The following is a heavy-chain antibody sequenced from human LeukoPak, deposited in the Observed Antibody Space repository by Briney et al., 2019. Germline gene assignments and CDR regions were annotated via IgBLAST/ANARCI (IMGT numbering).Heavy chain of an antibody. D-gene: IGHD3-22*01. Sequence: GGSLRLSCAASGFTFSSYAMSWVRQAPGKGLEWVSAISGSGGSTYYADSVKGRFTISRDNAKNSLYLQMNSLRAEDTAVYYCAGDYYDSSGYYGWGQGTLVTVSS. J-gene: IGHJ4*02. CDR3: AGDYYDSSGYYG. CDR2: ISGSGGST. V-gene: IGHV3-23*01. CDR1: GFTFSSYA.